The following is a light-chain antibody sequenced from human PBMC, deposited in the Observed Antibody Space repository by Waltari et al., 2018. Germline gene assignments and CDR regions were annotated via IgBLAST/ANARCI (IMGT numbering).Light chain of an antibody. V-gene: IGLV3-21*04. Sequence: SYMLTQPPSVSVAPGQTARITCGVDDIGARSVHWCQQRPGQAPVLVIYYDTDRPSGIPDRFSGSHSGNTATLTISRVEAGDEADYYCQVWDSSRHHVIFGGGTRLTVL. CDR3: QVWDSSRHHVI. J-gene: IGLJ2*01. CDR1: DIGARS. CDR2: YDT.